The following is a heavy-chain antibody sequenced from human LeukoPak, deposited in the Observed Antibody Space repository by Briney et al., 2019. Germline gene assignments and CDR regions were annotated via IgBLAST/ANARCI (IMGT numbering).Heavy chain of an antibody. D-gene: IGHD2-2*01. CDR1: GFTFSSYA. V-gene: IGHV3-23*01. CDR2: ISGSGGST. J-gene: IGHJ5*02. CDR3: AKDDRRYCSSTSCLDSFDP. Sequence: PGGSLRLSCGASGFTFSSYAMSWVRQAPGKGLEWVSAISGSGGSTYYADSVKGRFTISRDNSKNTLHLQMNSLRAEDTAVYYCAKDDRRYCSSTSCLDSFDPWGQGILVTVSS.